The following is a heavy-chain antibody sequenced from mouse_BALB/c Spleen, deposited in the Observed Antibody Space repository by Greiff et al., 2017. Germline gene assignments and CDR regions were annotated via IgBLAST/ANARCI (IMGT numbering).Heavy chain of an antibody. V-gene: IGHV2-9*02. Sequence: VMLVESGPGLVAPSQSLSITCTVSGFSLTSYGVHWVRQPPGKGLEWLGVIWAGGSTNYNSALMSRLSISKDNSKSQVFLKMNSLQTDDTAMYYCASSWGTRDCLYAMDYWGQGTSVTVSS. CDR1: GFSLTSYG. D-gene: IGHD1-2*01. J-gene: IGHJ4*01. CDR2: IWAGGST. CDR3: ASSWGTRDCLYAMDY.